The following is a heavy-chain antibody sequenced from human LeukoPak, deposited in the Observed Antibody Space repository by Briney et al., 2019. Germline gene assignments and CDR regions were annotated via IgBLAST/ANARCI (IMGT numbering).Heavy chain of an antibody. CDR1: GFTFSSYS. D-gene: IGHD3-10*01. CDR3: ARDLHYYGSGSYLFPLGY. V-gene: IGHV3-21*01. Sequence: PGGSLRLSCAASGFTFSSYSMNGVRQAPGKGLEWVSSISSSSSYIYYADSVKGRFTISRDNAKNSLYLQMNSLRAEDTAVYYCARDLHYYGSGSYLFPLGYWGQGTLVTASS. CDR2: ISSSSSYI. J-gene: IGHJ4*02.